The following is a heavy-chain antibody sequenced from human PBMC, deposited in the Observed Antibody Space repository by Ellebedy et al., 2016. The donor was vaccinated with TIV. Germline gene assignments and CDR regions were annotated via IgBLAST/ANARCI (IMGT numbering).Heavy chain of an antibody. V-gene: IGHV6-1*01. J-gene: IGHJ3*02. Sequence: SQTLSLTCAISGDSVSSNSAAWNWIRQSPERGLEWLGRTYYASKWNNDYAVSVKSRAVINPDTSNNQFSLQLNSVTPEDTAVYYCARGWLRGSFDIWGQGTTVIVSS. D-gene: IGHD6-19*01. CDR2: TYYASKWNN. CDR1: GDSVSSNSAA. CDR3: ARGWLRGSFDI.